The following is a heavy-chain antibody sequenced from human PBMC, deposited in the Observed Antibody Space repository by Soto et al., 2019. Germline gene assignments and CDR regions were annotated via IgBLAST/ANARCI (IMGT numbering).Heavy chain of an antibody. CDR3: AHRQRVIRYFDLGYFDY. CDR1: GFSFISSGEG. D-gene: IGHD3-9*01. Sequence: QITLKESGPTLVKPTQTLTLTCTFSGFSFISSGEGVGWIRQPPGKALEWLALIYWDDDTRYNPSLAKRLTISKDKAVSKKPVVLTLTDVDPADTATYYCAHRQRVIRYFDLGYFDYWGQGAPVTVSP. CDR2: IYWDDDT. V-gene: IGHV2-5*02. J-gene: IGHJ4*02.